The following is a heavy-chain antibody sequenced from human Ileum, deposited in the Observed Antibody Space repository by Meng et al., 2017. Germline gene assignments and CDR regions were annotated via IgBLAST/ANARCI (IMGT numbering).Heavy chain of an antibody. CDR1: GGSISGYF. V-gene: IGHV4-4*07. CDR3: AREKQQLGFDS. D-gene: IGHD1-1*01. J-gene: IGHJ4*02. CDR2: LYTSGIT. Sequence: QVQLQESGPRLVKPSETLSLTCTVSGGSISGYFWSWIRQPAGKGLEWIGRLYTSGITNYNPSLKSRVTMSVDTSKSQFSLNLTSVTAADTAIYYCAREKQQLGFDSWGQGTLVTVSS.